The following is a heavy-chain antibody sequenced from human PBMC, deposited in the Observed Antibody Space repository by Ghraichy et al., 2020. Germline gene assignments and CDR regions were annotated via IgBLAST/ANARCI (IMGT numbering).Heavy chain of an antibody. CDR2: ISYSGST. Sequence: SQTLSLTCTVSGGSISRSNYYWGRMRQPPGKGLEWIVSISYSGSTYYSPSLKSRVTISADTSKNQFSLKLSSVTATDTAVYYCARHYQEVGADYWGQGTLVTLYS. CDR3: ARHYQEVGADY. V-gene: IGHV4-39*01. CDR1: GGSISRSNYY. D-gene: IGHD3-10*01. J-gene: IGHJ4*02.